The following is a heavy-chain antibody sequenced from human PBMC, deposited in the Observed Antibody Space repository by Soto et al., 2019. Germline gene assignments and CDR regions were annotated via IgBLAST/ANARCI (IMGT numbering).Heavy chain of an antibody. CDR1: GGTFSSYA. Sequence: SVKVSCKASGGTFSSYAISWVRQAPGQGLEWMGGIIPIFGTANYAQKFQGRVTITADESTSTAYMELSSLRSEDTAVYYCARVKDYYDSSGYYFEAYYFDYWGQGTLVTVSS. J-gene: IGHJ4*02. CDR2: IIPIFGTA. V-gene: IGHV1-69*13. D-gene: IGHD3-22*01. CDR3: ARVKDYYDSSGYYFEAYYFDY.